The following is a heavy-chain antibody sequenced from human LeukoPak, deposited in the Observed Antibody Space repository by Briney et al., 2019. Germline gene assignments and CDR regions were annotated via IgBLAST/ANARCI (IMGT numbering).Heavy chain of an antibody. D-gene: IGHD6-19*01. CDR2: ISGSGGST. V-gene: IGHV3-23*01. J-gene: IGHJ4*02. CDR1: GFTSSSYA. Sequence: PGGSLRLSCAASGFTSSSYAMSWVRQAPGRGLEWVSAISGSGGSTYYADSVKGRFTISRDNSKNTLYLQMNSLRAEDTAVYYCAKGIAVAGIVDYWGQGTLVTVSS. CDR3: AKGIAVAGIVDY.